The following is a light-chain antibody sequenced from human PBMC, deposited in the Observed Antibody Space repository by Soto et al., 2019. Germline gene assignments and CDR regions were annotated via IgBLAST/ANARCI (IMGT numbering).Light chain of an antibody. CDR2: GAS. CDR3: QQHGDYPLT. V-gene: IGKV1-5*03. J-gene: IGKJ3*01. Sequence: DIQMTQSPSTLSASVGDRVTITCRASQNINNWLAWSQQKPGKAPKVLIYGASTLESGVPSRFSGSGSGTEFTLTINSQQPDDVATSYCQQHGDYPLTFGPGTRVDV. CDR1: QNINNW.